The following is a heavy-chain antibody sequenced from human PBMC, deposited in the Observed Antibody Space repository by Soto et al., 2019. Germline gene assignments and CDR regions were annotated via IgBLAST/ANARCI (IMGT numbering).Heavy chain of an antibody. CDR1: GFTFHDYG. CDR2: INWNGGST. V-gene: IGHV3-20*04. J-gene: IGHJ6*02. D-gene: IGHD3-10*01. Sequence: GGSLRLSCAASGFTFHDYGMSWVRQAPGKGLEWVSGINWNGGSTGYADSVQGRFTISRDNARNSLYLLMNSLRAEDTAFYYCARAITLARGEGVGYFYYYGMDVWGQGT. CDR3: ARAITLARGEGVGYFYYYGMDV.